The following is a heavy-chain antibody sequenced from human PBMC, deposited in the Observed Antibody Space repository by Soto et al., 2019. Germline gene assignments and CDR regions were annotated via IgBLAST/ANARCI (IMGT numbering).Heavy chain of an antibody. D-gene: IGHD3-10*01. J-gene: IGHJ5*02. CDR3: ARHVLYGSGSYGWFDP. CDR2: IYPGDSDT. Sequence: GESLKISCKGSGYSFTSYWIGWVRQMPGKGLEWMGIIYPGDSDTRYSPSFQGQVTISADKSISTAYLQWSSLKASDTAMYYCARHVLYGSGSYGWFDPWGQGTLVTVS. CDR1: GYSFTSYW. V-gene: IGHV5-51*01.